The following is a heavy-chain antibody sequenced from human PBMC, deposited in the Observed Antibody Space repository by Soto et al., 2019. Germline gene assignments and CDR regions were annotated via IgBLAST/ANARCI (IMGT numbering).Heavy chain of an antibody. Sequence: QVQLVESGGGVVQPGMSLRLSCAASGFTFSNYAMHWVRQAPGKGLEWVATVWYDGNTKYYADSVKGRFTISRDNSKNTLSLQMDSLIDENTAVYYCAIRADGGWYWFDHWGQGILVTVSS. CDR2: VWYDGNTK. CDR1: GFTFSNYA. D-gene: IGHD6-19*01. V-gene: IGHV3-33*01. CDR3: AIRADGGWYWFDH. J-gene: IGHJ5*02.